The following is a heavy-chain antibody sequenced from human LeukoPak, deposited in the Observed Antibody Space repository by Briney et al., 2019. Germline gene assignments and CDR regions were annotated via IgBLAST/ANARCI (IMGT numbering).Heavy chain of an antibody. Sequence: GRSLRLSCAASGFTFDDYAMHWVRQAPGKGLEWVSGISWNSGSIGYADSVKGRFTISRDNAKNSLYLQMNSLRAEDTALYYCAKGGLGLGDPEPGYYFDYWDQGTLVTVSS. D-gene: IGHD3-16*01. CDR3: AKGGLGLGDPEPGYYFDY. J-gene: IGHJ4*02. V-gene: IGHV3-9*01. CDR2: ISWNSGSI. CDR1: GFTFDDYA.